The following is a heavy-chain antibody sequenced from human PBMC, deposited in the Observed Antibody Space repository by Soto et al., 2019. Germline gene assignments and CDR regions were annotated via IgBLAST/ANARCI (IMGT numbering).Heavy chain of an antibody. J-gene: IGHJ3*02. V-gene: IGHV1-69*06. CDR2: IIPIFGTA. CDR3: ARGKVGATGPFDAFDI. CDR1: GGTFSSYA. D-gene: IGHD1-26*01. Sequence: GASVKASCKASGGTFSSYAISWVRQAPGQGLEWMGGIIPIFGTANYAQKFQGRVTITADKSTSTAYMELSSLRSEDTAVYYCARGKVGATGPFDAFDIWGQGTMVTVSS.